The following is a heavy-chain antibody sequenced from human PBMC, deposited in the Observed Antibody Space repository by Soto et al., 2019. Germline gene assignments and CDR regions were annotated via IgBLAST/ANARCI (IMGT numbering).Heavy chain of an antibody. V-gene: IGHV4-59*01. Sequence: SETLSLTCTVSGGSISSYYWSWIRQPPGKGLERIGYIYYSGSTNYNPYLKSRVTISVDTSKNQFSQKLSSVTAADTAVYYCAREGGRYGYSDYWGQGTLVTVS. D-gene: IGHD5-18*01. CDR2: IYYSGST. J-gene: IGHJ4*02. CDR1: GGSISSYY. CDR3: AREGGRYGYSDY.